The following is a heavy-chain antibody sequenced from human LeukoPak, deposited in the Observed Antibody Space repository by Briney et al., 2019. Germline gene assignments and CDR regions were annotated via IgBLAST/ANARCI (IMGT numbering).Heavy chain of an antibody. CDR2: IYYSGST. D-gene: IGHD2-15*01. CDR3: ARSQPFSASFKPFDP. CDR1: GGSISSSSYY. Sequence: PSETLSLTCTVSGGSISSSSYYWGWIRQPPGKGLEWIGSIYYSGSTYYNPSLKSRVTISVDTSKNQFSLKLSSVTAADTAVYYCARSQPFSASFKPFDPWGQGTLVTVSS. J-gene: IGHJ5*02. V-gene: IGHV4-39*07.